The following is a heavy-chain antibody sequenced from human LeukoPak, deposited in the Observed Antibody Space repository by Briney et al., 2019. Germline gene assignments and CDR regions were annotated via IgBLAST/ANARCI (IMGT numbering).Heavy chain of an antibody. Sequence: SETLSLTCTVSGGSISSYYWSWIRQPPGKGLEWIGYIYYSGSTNYNPSLKSRVTISVDTSKNQFSLKLSSVTAADTAVYYCARGFRGSSSGYYWGQGTLVTVSS. CDR3: ARGFRGSSSGYY. J-gene: IGHJ4*02. CDR1: GGSISSYY. V-gene: IGHV4-59*01. CDR2: IYYSGST. D-gene: IGHD6-6*01.